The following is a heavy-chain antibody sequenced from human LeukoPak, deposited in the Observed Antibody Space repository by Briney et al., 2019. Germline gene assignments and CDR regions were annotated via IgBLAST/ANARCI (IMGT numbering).Heavy chain of an antibody. J-gene: IGHJ5*02. CDR3: ARKGLGYWFDP. V-gene: IGHV1-2*02. CDR2: INPNSGGT. Sequence: GASVKVSCKASGYTFTSYGITWVRQAPGQGLEWMGWINPNSGGTNYAQKFQGRVTMTRDTSISTAYMELSRLRSDDTAVYYCARKGLGYWFDPWGQGTLVTVSS. CDR1: GYTFTSYG. D-gene: IGHD3-16*01.